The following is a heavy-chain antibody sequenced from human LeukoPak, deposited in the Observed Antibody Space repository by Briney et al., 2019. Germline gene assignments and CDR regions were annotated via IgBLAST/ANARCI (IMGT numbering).Heavy chain of an antibody. CDR1: GGSISSSSYY. CDR3: ARVGDCSSTSCYFQH. Sequence: SSETLSLTCTVSGGSISSSSYYWGWIRQPPGKGLEWIGCIYYSGSTYYDPSLKSRITILVDTSKNQFSLKLSSVTAADTAVYYCARVGDCSSTSCYFQHWGQGTLVTVSS. CDR2: IYYSGST. V-gene: IGHV4-31*03. J-gene: IGHJ1*01. D-gene: IGHD2-2*01.